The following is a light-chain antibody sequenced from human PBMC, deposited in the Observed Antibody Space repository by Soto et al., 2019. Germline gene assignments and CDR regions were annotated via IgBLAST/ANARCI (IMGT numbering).Light chain of an antibody. CDR2: DAS. CDR1: QSISSW. CDR3: QQYNSYSTWT. Sequence: DIQMTQSPFTLSSSVGDRVTINCRGSQSISSWLAWYQQKPGKAPKLLIYDASSLESGVPSRFSGSGSGTEFTLTISSLQPDDFATYYCQQYNSYSTWTFGQGTKVDIK. V-gene: IGKV1-5*01. J-gene: IGKJ1*01.